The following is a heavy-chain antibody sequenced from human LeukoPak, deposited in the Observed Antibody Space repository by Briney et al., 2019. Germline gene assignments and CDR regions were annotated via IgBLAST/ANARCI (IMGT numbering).Heavy chain of an antibody. Sequence: GGSLRLSCAASGFSFNDYYMTWIRQAPGKGLEWVSYISHSGTTIYYADSVKGRFTISRDNAKNSLYLQMNSLRAEDTAVYYCAGNGYYDTSAYYPFDYWGQGTLVTVSS. CDR3: AGNGYYDTSAYYPFDY. V-gene: IGHV3-11*01. D-gene: IGHD3-22*01. CDR2: ISHSGTTI. J-gene: IGHJ4*02. CDR1: GFSFNDYY.